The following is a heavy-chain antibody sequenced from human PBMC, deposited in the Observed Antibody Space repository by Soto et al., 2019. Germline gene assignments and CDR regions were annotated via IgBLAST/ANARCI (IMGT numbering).Heavy chain of an antibody. D-gene: IGHD3-22*01. CDR2: IYSGGRT. CDR3: AREAISSDYFDY. CDR1: XXXXSSNX. V-gene: IGHV3-53*02. J-gene: IGHJ4*02. Sequence: EVQLVETGGXLIQPGXXLRLSCAASXXXXSSNXXXXVRQAPGQGLEWVSFIYSGGRTYYADSVKGRFTISRDNSKNTLYLQMNSLRAEDTAVYYCAREAISSDYFDYWGQGTLVIVSS.